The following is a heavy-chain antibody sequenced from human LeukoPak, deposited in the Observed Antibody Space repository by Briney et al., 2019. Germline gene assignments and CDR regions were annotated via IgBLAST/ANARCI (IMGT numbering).Heavy chain of an antibody. CDR1: GFTFSSYW. J-gene: IGHJ6*02. V-gene: IGHV3-7*01. CDR3: ARVSYDFWSGAYYYYGMDV. D-gene: IGHD3-3*01. Sequence: GGSLRLSCAASGFTFSSYWMSWVRQAPGKGLEWVANIKQDGSEKYYVDSVKGRFTISRGNAKNSLYLQMNSLRAEDTAVYYCARVSYDFWSGAYYYYGMDVWGQGTTVTVSS. CDR2: IKQDGSEK.